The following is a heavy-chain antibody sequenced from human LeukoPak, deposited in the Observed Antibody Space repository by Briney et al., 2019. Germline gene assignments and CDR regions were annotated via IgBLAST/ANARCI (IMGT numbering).Heavy chain of an antibody. D-gene: IGHD3-16*01. Sequence: GGSLRLSCEVSGLTFSGFWMSWVRQAPGKGLEWVANINENGGQKNYVDSVKGRFIISRDNAKNSMYLQMNSLRVEDTAVYCCASGGHLDYWGQGTLVTVSS. CDR3: ASGGHLDY. J-gene: IGHJ4*02. CDR2: INENGGQK. V-gene: IGHV3-7*01. CDR1: GLTFSGFW.